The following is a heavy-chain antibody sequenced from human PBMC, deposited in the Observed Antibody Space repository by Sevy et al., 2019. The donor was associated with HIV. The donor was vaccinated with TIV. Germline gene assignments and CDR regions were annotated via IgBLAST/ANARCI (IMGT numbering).Heavy chain of an antibody. CDR1: GGSISGTY. D-gene: IGHD1-26*01. J-gene: IGHJ2*01. Sequence: SETLSLTCTVSGGSISGTYWTWIRQPAGKGLEWIGTFYSSGNTDYNPSLKSRVTMSVDTSKNQFSLNLSSVTAADTVVYYCARPSYTGSSFWYFDLWGRGTLVTVSS. CDR2: FYSSGNT. CDR3: ARPSYTGSSFWYFDL. V-gene: IGHV4-4*07.